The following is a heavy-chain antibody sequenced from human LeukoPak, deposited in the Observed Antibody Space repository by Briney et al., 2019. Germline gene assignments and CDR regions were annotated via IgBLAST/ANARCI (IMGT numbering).Heavy chain of an antibody. CDR3: ANYLVGTTTGYYYGMDV. Sequence: ASVKVSCKASGYTFTSHYMHWVRQAPGQGLEWMGIINPSGGNTSYAQKFQGRVTMTRDTSTSTVYLELSSLRFDDTAVSYWANYLVGTTTGYYYGMDVWGQALTVTTSS. CDR1: GYTFTSHY. CDR2: INPSGGNT. J-gene: IGHJ6*02. D-gene: IGHD1-26*01. V-gene: IGHV1-46*01.